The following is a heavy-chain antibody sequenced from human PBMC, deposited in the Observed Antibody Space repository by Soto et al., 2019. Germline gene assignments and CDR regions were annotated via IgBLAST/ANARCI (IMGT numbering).Heavy chain of an antibody. V-gene: IGHV3-33*01. CDR1: GFIFSSYG. CDR3: ARAMAATTPFDY. Sequence: QVQLVESGGGVVQPGRSLRLSCAASGFIFSSYGMHWVRQAPGKGLEWVAVIWFVGSNEYYDDSVKGRFTISRDNSKNTLLLQMNSLRADDTAVYYCARAMAATTPFDYWGQGTVVTVSS. CDR2: IWFVGSNE. J-gene: IGHJ4*02. D-gene: IGHD1-26*01.